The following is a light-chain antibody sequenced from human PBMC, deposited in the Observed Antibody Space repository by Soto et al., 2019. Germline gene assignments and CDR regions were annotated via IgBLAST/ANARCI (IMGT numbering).Light chain of an antibody. CDR1: SSDVGGYNY. CDR3: RSYTSGSTYVV. V-gene: IGLV2-14*01. Sequence: QSALTQPASVSGSPGQSITISCTGTSSDVGGYNYVSWYQQHPGKAPKLMIYDVSNRPSGVSNRFSGSKSGNTASLTISGLQSEAEADYYCRSYTSGSTYVVFGGGTKLTVL. CDR2: DVS. J-gene: IGLJ2*01.